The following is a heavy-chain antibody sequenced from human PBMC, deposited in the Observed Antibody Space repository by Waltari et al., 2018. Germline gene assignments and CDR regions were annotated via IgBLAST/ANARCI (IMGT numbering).Heavy chain of an antibody. Sequence: QVQLVQSGAEVKKPGASVKVSCRASGYNFTGDYIHWVRQAPGQGLEWMGWINPKSGDTSYAQKFQGRVTMTRDTAISTAYVELSSLTSDDTADYYCARGGTWNGYPRGWLDPWGQGTLVTVSS. CDR3: ARGGTWNGYPRGWLDP. J-gene: IGHJ5*02. D-gene: IGHD3-3*01. V-gene: IGHV1-2*02. CDR2: INPKSGDT. CDR1: GYNFTGDY.